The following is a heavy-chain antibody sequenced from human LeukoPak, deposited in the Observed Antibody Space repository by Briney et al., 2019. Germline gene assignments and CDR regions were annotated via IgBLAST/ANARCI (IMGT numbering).Heavy chain of an antibody. Sequence: GGSLRLSCVVSGFNFDNFAMHWVRQPLGKGLEWVAVISHDGRTKYYADSVKGRFTISRDNAKNSLYLQMNSLRAEDTAVYYCARDGGGGSTAPGFDPWGQGTLVTVSS. CDR2: ISHDGRTK. CDR1: GFNFDNFA. J-gene: IGHJ5*02. D-gene: IGHD2-2*01. CDR3: ARDGGGGSTAPGFDP. V-gene: IGHV3-30*04.